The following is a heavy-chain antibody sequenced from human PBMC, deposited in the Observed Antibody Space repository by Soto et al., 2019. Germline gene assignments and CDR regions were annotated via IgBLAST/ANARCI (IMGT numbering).Heavy chain of an antibody. Sequence: QVQLVQSGAEVKKPGSSVKVSCKASGGTFSSYTISWVRQAPGQGLEWMGRIIPILGIANYAQKFQGRVTITADKSTSTAYMELSSLRSEDTAVYYCARSPLDSGSWGNDYWGQGTLVTVSS. J-gene: IGHJ4*02. CDR1: GGTFSSYT. D-gene: IGHD1-26*01. V-gene: IGHV1-69*02. CDR3: ARSPLDSGSWGNDY. CDR2: IIPILGIA.